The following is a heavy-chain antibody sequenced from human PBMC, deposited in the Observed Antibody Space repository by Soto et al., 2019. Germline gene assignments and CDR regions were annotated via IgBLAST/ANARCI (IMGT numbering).Heavy chain of an antibody. Sequence: SVKTSCKASGGTFSIFGFSWVRQDPGQGPEWIGGIIPILTTPNYAQKFQGRVTIVADESATTVYMELSSLKFEDTAVYYCATSVGIAPTGEDGMDVWGQGTSVTVSS. CDR2: IIPILTTP. D-gene: IGHD2-8*02. J-gene: IGHJ6*02. CDR1: GGTFSIFG. V-gene: IGHV1-69*01. CDR3: ATSVGIAPTGEDGMDV.